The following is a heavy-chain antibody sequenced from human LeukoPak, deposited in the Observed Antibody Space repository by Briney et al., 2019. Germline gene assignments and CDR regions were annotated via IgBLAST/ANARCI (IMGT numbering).Heavy chain of an antibody. CDR3: AMGSGYYYGFDY. Sequence: ASVKVSFKASGCTFTGYYMHWVRQAPGQGLEWMGWINPNSGGTNYAQKFQGRVTMTRDTSISTAYMELSRLRSDDTAVYYYAMGSGYYYGFDYWGQGTLVTVSS. D-gene: IGHD3-22*01. CDR2: INPNSGGT. J-gene: IGHJ4*02. V-gene: IGHV1-2*02. CDR1: GCTFTGYY.